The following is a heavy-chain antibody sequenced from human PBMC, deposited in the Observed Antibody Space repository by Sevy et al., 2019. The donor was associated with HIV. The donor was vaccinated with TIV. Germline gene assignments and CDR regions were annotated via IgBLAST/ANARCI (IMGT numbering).Heavy chain of an antibody. Sequence: GGSLRLSCAASGFAFYDYSMRWIRQAPGKGLEWVATLCFGSGMINYADSVKGRFTISRDNSKNSFYLQMDNLRVEDTALYYCAREGCTNPHDYWGQGTRVTVSS. V-gene: IGHV3-23*01. CDR2: LCFGSGMI. CDR3: AREGCTNPHDY. CDR1: GFAFYDYS. J-gene: IGHJ4*02. D-gene: IGHD2-8*01.